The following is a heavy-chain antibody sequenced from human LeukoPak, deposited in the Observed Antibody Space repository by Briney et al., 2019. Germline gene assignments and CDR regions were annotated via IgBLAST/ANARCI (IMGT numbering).Heavy chain of an antibody. CDR3: ARGLGYFDWFPRWFDP. V-gene: IGHV4-34*01. CDR1: GGSFSGYY. J-gene: IGHJ5*02. D-gene: IGHD3-9*01. CDR2: INHSGST. Sequence: PSETLSLTCAVYGGSFSGYYWSWIRQPPGKGLEWIGEINHSGSTNYNPSLKSRVTISADTSKNQFSLKLSSVTAADTAVYYCARGLGYFDWFPRWFDPWGQGTLVTVSS.